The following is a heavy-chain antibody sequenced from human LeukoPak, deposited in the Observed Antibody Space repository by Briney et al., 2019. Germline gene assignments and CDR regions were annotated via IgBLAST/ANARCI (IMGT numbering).Heavy chain of an antibody. Sequence: TLSLTCTVSGGSISSGGYYWSWIRQPPGKGLEWIGYIYHSGSTCYNPSLKSRVTISVDRSKNQFSLKLSSVTAADTAVYYCARQDTAYYFDYWGQGTLVTVSS. CDR1: GGSISSGGYY. J-gene: IGHJ4*02. CDR3: ARQDTAYYFDY. V-gene: IGHV4-30-2*01. CDR2: IYHSGST.